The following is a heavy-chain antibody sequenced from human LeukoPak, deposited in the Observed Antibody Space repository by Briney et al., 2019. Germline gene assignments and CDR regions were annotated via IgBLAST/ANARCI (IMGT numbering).Heavy chain of an antibody. Sequence: GGSLRLSCAASGFTFSSYGMHWVRQARGKGLEWVAVISYDGSNKYYADSVKGRFTISRDNSKNTLYLQMNSLRAEDTAVYYCAKEHYYDSSGYYPSFDYWGQGTLVTVSS. D-gene: IGHD3-22*01. CDR3: AKEHYYDSSGYYPSFDY. V-gene: IGHV3-30*18. CDR1: GFTFSSYG. CDR2: ISYDGSNK. J-gene: IGHJ4*02.